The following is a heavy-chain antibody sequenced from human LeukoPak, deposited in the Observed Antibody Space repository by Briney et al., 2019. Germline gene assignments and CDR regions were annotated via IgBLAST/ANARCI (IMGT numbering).Heavy chain of an antibody. V-gene: IGHV4-30-4*01. CDR3: AREVKSAVTTFCDY. CDR2: IYYSGST. CDR1: GGSISRGEYY. Sequence: SETLSLTCSDSGGSISRGEYYWIWIRQHPGKGLEWIGYIYYSGSTYYNSSLKSRVTISVDTSKSQFSLKLSSVTAADTAVYYCAREVKSAVTTFCDYWGRGTLVTVSS. J-gene: IGHJ4*02. D-gene: IGHD2/OR15-2a*01.